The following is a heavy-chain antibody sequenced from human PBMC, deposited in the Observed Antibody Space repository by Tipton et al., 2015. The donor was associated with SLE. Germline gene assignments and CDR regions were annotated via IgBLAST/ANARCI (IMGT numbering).Heavy chain of an antibody. Sequence: TLSLTCAVSGASITSSDWWSWVRQPPGKGLEYIGEINNRGSTNYKASLRGRVTISVDKSKNQFSLKLTSVTAADTAVYYCARLTTIGWLDYWGQATRVTVSS. J-gene: IGHJ4*02. CDR1: GASITSSDW. CDR3: ARLTTIGWLDY. D-gene: IGHD1-1*01. CDR2: INNRGST. V-gene: IGHV4-4*02.